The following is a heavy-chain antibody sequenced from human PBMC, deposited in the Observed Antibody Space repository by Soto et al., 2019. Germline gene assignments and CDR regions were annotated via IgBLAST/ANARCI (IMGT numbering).Heavy chain of an antibody. CDR2: INGRSNYK. J-gene: IGHJ6*02. CDR1: GFTFSTYA. Sequence: PGGSLRLSCASSGFTFSTYAMNWVRQAPGKGLEWVSSINGRSNYKYYTDSVKGRFTISRDNSKNTLYLQMNSLRAEDTAVYYCARGWGIVVVIDYGMDVWGQGTTVTVSS. CDR3: ARGWGIVVVIDYGMDV. V-gene: IGHV3-21*01. D-gene: IGHD3-22*01.